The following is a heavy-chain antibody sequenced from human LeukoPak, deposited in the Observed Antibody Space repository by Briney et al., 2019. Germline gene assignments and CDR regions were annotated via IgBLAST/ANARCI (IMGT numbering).Heavy chain of an antibody. CDR2: ISGSGGSS. CDR3: AKDDYGDYVPTFYY. Sequence: GGSLRLSCAASGFTFSSYAMSWVRQAPGKGLEWVSAISGSGGSSHYADSVKGRFTISRDNSKNTLYLQMNSLRAEDTAVYYCAKDDYGDYVPTFYYWGQGTLVTVSS. V-gene: IGHV3-23*01. J-gene: IGHJ4*02. D-gene: IGHD4-17*01. CDR1: GFTFSSYA.